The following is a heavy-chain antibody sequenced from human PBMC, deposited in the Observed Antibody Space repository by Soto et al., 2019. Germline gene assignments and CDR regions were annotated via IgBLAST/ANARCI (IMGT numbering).Heavy chain of an antibody. CDR2: IIPIFGTA. CDR3: ARGARFLEWLSFDH. CDR1: GDTFNRYA. J-gene: IGHJ4*02. D-gene: IGHD3-3*01. V-gene: IGHV1-69*12. Sequence: QVQLEQSGAEVKTLGSSVKVSCKASGDTFNRYAISWVRQAPGQGLEWMGGIIPIFGTANYAPQFQDRVTITADESTGTAYMELTSLKSEDTAVYFCARGARFLEWLSFDHWGQGTLVTVSS.